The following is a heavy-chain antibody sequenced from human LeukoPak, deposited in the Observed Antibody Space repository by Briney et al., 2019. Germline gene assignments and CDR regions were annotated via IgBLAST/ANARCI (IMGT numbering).Heavy chain of an antibody. V-gene: IGHV3-33*01. CDR3: ARDPSDYYGSGRRRTDNWFDP. D-gene: IGHD3-10*01. CDR2: IWYDGSNK. CDR1: GFTFSSYG. J-gene: IGHJ5*02. Sequence: GRSLRLSCAASGFTFSSYGMHWVRQAPGKGLEWVAVIWYDGSNKYYADSVKGRFTISRDNSKNTLYLQMNSLRAEDTAVYYCARDPSDYYGSGRRRTDNWFDPWGKGTLVTVSS.